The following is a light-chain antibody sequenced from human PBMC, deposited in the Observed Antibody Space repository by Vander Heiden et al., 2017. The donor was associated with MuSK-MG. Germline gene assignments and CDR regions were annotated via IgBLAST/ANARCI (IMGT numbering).Light chain of an antibody. CDR3: LQDYNYPRT. Sequence: AIQMTQSPFSLSPSVGYRVTITCRASQGIRNDLGWYQQKPGKAPKLLIYAASSLQSGVPSRFSGSGSGTDFTLTISSLQPEDFATYYCLQDYNYPRTFGQGTKVEIK. J-gene: IGKJ1*01. CDR1: QGIRND. V-gene: IGKV1-6*01. CDR2: AAS.